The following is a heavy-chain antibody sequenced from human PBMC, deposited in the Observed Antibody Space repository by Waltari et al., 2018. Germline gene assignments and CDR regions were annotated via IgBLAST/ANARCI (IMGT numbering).Heavy chain of an antibody. V-gene: IGHV1-3*03. CDR3: ARGPICGGDCYQFDY. CDR2: LNAGNGNT. D-gene: IGHD2-21*01. Sequence: QVQLVQSGAEVKKPGASVKVSCKASGYTFTSYAMHWVRQAPGQRLEWMGWLNAGNGNTKYSQEFQGRVTITRDTSASTAYMELSSLRSEDMAVYYCARGPICGGDCYQFDYWGQGTLVTVSS. J-gene: IGHJ4*02. CDR1: GYTFTSYA.